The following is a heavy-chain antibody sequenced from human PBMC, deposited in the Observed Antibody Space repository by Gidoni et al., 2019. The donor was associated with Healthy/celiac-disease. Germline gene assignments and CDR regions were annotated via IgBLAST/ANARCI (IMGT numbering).Heavy chain of an antibody. CDR2: IIPILGKA. J-gene: IGHJ3*02. CDR1: GGPFSSYT. D-gene: IGHD3-10*01. Sequence: QVQLVQSGAEVKKPGSSVKVSCKASGGPFSSYTISWVRQAPGQGLEWMGRIIPILGKANYAQKFQGRVTITADKSTSTAYMELSSLRSEDTAVYYCARSYYGSGSYRNRYAFDIWGQGTMVTVSS. CDR3: ARSYYGSGSYRNRYAFDI. V-gene: IGHV1-69*02.